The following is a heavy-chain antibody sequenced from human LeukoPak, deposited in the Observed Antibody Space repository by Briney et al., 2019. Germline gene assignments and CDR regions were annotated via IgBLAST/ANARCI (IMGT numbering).Heavy chain of an antibody. Sequence: HPGGSLRLSCAASGFTVSSNYMSWVRQAPGKGLEWVSVIYSGGSTYYADSVKGRFTISRDNSTNTLYLQMNSLRAEDTAVYYCARVETATIFDYWGQGTLVTVSS. V-gene: IGHV3-53*01. CDR3: ARVETATIFDY. CDR2: IYSGGST. D-gene: IGHD5-24*01. J-gene: IGHJ4*02. CDR1: GFTVSSNY.